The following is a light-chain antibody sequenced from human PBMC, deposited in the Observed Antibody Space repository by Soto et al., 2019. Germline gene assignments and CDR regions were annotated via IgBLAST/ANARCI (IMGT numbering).Light chain of an antibody. J-gene: IGKJ3*01. CDR3: QQRSNWVFT. CDR1: QSVSSY. V-gene: IGKV3-11*01. CDR2: DAS. Sequence: EIVLTQSPATLSLSPGERATLSCRASQSVSSYLAWYQQKPGQAPRLLIYDASNRATGIPARFSGSGSGTDFTLTISSLEPEDVAVDDGQQRSNWVFTFGPGTKVDIK.